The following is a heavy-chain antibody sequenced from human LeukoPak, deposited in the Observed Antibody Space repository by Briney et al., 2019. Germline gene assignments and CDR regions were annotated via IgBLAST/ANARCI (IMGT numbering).Heavy chain of an antibody. J-gene: IGHJ4*02. CDR2: INPSGGST. Sequence: EASVKVSCKASGYTFTSYYMHWVRQAPGQGLEWMGIINPSGGSTSYAQKFQGRVTMTRDTSTSTVYMELSSLRSEDTAVYYCARGCTSTTCYVPFEYWGQGALVTVSS. CDR3: ARGCTSTTCYVPFEY. V-gene: IGHV1-46*01. CDR1: GYTFTSYY. D-gene: IGHD2-2*01.